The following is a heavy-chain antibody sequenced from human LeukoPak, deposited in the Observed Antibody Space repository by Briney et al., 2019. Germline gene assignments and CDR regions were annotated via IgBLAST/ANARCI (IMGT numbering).Heavy chain of an antibody. CDR2: INSNSGGT. V-gene: IGHV1-2*02. CDR3: ARAHPYNWNDRVAGPPDY. Sequence: ASVKVSCKASGYTFTGYYMHWVRQAPGQGLEWMGWINSNSGGTNYAQKFQGRVTMTSDTSISTAYLELTRLRSDDTAVYYCARAHPYNWNDRVAGPPDYWGQGTLVTVSS. J-gene: IGHJ4*02. D-gene: IGHD1-20*01. CDR1: GYTFTGYY.